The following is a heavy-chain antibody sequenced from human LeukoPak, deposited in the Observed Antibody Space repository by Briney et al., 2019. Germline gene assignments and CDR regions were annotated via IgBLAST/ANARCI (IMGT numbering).Heavy chain of an antibody. CDR3: ATYSNSTLQYYYGLDV. CDR2: IRPNSGGT. V-gene: IGHV1-2*02. J-gene: IGHJ6*02. D-gene: IGHD6-6*01. CDR1: GYTLTGYY. Sequence: ASVKVSCKTSGYTLTGYYIHWVRQAPGQGLEWMGWIRPNSGGTKNARKFQGRVTMTRDTSISTAYMELNRLTSDDTAVYYCATYSNSTLQYYYGLDVWGQGTTVTVSS.